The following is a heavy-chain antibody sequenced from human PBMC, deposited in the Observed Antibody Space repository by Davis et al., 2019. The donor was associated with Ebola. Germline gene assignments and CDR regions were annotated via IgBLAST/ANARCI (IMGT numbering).Heavy chain of an antibody. CDR1: GFTFSTYW. CDR3: AKRIGVYIWGSYLD. D-gene: IGHD3-16*02. CDR2: INEDGRTT. V-gene: IGHV3-74*01. J-gene: IGHJ4*02. Sequence: PGGSLRLSCKASGFTFSTYWMHWVRQAPGKGLEWVSRINEDGRTTNYAASVKGRFTISRDNTQSTLYLQMNSLRAEDTAVYYCAKRIGVYIWGSYLDWGQGTLVTVSS.